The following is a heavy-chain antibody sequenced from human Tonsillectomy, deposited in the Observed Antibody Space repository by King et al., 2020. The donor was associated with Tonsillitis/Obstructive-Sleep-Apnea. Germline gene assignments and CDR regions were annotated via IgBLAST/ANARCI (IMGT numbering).Heavy chain of an antibody. CDR3: ARGGSDATPQEFDC. J-gene: IGHJ4*02. CDR2: INHSGRT. D-gene: IGHD2-15*01. Sequence: VQLQQWGAGLLKPSETLSLTRAVYGGSFIGYYWSWIRQPPGKGLAWIGEINHSGRTNYNPSLNSLVTISVDTSKNQFSLRLSAVPAADTAVYYCARGGSDATPQEFDCWGQGTLVTVSS. CDR1: GGSFIGYY. V-gene: IGHV4-34*01.